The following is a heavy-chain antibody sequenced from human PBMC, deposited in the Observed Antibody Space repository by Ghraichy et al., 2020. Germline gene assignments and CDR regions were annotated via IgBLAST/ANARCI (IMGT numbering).Heavy chain of an antibody. Sequence: GESLNISCKGSGYNFTSYWIGWVRQMPGKGLEWMGIIYPSDSNTRYSPSFQGRVTISADKSITTAYLQWSRLKASDTAMYYYATTGYSSGAIYYYYDMDVWGQGTTVTVSS. CDR3: ATTGYSSGAIYYYYDMDV. D-gene: IGHD6-19*01. CDR1: GYNFTSYW. CDR2: IYPSDSNT. V-gene: IGHV5-51*01. J-gene: IGHJ6*02.